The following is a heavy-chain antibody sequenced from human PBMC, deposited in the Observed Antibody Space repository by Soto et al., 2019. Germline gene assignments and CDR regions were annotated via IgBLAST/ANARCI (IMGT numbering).Heavy chain of an antibody. V-gene: IGHV3-53*04. CDR1: GFTVSSNY. CDR3: ARGRRGSGSNPLGY. J-gene: IGHJ4*02. Sequence: EVQLVESGGGLVQPGGSLRLSCAASGFTVSSNYMSWVRQAPGKGLEWVSVIYSGGSTYYADSVKGRFIISRHNSKHTLYLQMNSLRAEDTAVYYCARGRRGSGSNPLGYLGQGTLVTVSS. D-gene: IGHD3-10*01. CDR2: IYSGGST.